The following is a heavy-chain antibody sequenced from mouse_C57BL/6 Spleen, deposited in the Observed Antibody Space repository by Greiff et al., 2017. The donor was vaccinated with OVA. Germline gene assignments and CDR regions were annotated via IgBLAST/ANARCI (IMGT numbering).Heavy chain of an antibody. CDR2: IDPSDSYT. CDR3: ARARYGNYVYFDY. D-gene: IGHD2-1*01. CDR1: GYTFTSYW. J-gene: IGHJ2*01. Sequence: QVQLQQPGAELVMPGASVKLSCKASGYTFTSYWMHWVKQRPGQGLEWIGEIDPSDSYTNYNQKFKGKSTLTVDKSSSTAYMQLSSLTSEDSAVYYCARARYGNYVYFDYWGQGTTLTVSS. V-gene: IGHV1-69*01.